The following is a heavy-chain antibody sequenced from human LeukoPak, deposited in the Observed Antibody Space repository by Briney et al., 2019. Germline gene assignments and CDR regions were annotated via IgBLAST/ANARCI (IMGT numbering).Heavy chain of an antibody. V-gene: IGHV4-4*09. CDR3: ARTLTGPNWFDP. CDR2: IYTSGST. J-gene: IGHJ5*02. CDR1: GGSISSYY. D-gene: IGHD3-9*01. Sequence: SETLSLTCTVSGGSISSYYWSWIRQPPGKGLEWIGYIYTSGSTNYNPSLKSRVTISVDTSKNQFSLKLSSVTAADTAVYYCARTLTGPNWFDPWGQGTLVTLSS.